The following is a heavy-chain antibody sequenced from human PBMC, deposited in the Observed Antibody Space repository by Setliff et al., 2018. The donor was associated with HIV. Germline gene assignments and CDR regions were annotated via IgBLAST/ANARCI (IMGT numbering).Heavy chain of an antibody. V-gene: IGHV4-38-2*02. CDR2: IYHSGTT. D-gene: IGHD3-22*01. Sequence: SETLSLTCAVSGYSISSGFYCDWIRQPPGKGLEWIGTIYHSGTTYYNPSLKSRFTISVDTSKNQFSLKLSSVTAADTAVYYCARDPHYFDTSGYYSYFYFDFWGQGMQVTVSS. J-gene: IGHJ4*02. CDR1: GYSISSGFY. CDR3: ARDPHYFDTSGYYSYFYFDF.